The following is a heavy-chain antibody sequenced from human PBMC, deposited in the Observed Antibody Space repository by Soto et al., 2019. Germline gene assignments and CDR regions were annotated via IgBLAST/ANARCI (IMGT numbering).Heavy chain of an antibody. CDR2: VSHDGSRE. V-gene: IGHV3-30*02. J-gene: IGHJ4*02. D-gene: IGHD6-13*01. Sequence: GESLRLCCAASGFAFSIYGMNWVRQAPGKGLEWVAYVSHDGSREYYADSVKGRFTISRDNSKNTLYLQMNSLRAEDTAVYYCAKDMAAAGSPFDYWGQGTLVTVSS. CDR1: GFAFSIYG. CDR3: AKDMAAAGSPFDY.